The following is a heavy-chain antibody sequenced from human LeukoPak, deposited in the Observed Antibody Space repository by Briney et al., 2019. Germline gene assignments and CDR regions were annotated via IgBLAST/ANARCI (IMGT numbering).Heavy chain of an antibody. D-gene: IGHD5-24*01. CDR3: ARRDGDGRFNYFDY. V-gene: IGHV4-39*01. Sequence: YPSETLSLTCTVSGGSISSSSFYWDWIRQPPGKGLEWIGSISYSGSTYYNPSLKRRVTISVDTSKNQFSLKLSSVTAADTAVYYCARRDGDGRFNYFDYWGQGTLVTVSS. CDR2: ISYSGST. J-gene: IGHJ4*02. CDR1: GGSISSSSFY.